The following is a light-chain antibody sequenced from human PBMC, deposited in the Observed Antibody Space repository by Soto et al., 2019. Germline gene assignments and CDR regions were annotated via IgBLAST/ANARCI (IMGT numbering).Light chain of an antibody. J-gene: IGLJ1*01. CDR3: GSWDTILNGFV. CDR2: DDN. CDR1: SSNIGGNS. Sequence: QSVLTQPPSVSAAPGQKVTISCSGSSSNIGGNSVSWYQQLPGTAPKLLIYDDNKRPSGIPDRFSGSKSGTSATLGITGFQTGDEADYYCGSWDTILNGFVFGTGTKVTV. V-gene: IGLV1-51*01.